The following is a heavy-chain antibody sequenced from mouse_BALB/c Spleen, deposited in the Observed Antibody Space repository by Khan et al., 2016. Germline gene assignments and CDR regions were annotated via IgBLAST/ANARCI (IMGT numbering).Heavy chain of an antibody. Sequence: QIQLGQSGPELKKPGETVKISCKASGYTFTDYSMHWVKQAPGKGLKWMGWINTETGEPTYADDFKGRFAFSLETSASTAYLQINNLKNEDTATYCSAEAARATYEYWGQATTLTVSS. CDR3: AEAARATYEY. D-gene: IGHD3-1*01. CDR2: INTETGEP. CDR1: GYTFTDYS. J-gene: IGHJ2*01. V-gene: IGHV9-2-1*01.